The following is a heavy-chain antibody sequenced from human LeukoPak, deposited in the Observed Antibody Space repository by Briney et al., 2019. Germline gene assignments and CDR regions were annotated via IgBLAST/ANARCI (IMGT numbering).Heavy chain of an antibody. CDR2: IIPILGIA. Sequence: VASVKVSCKASGGTFSSYTISWVRQAPGQGLEWMGRIIPILGIANYAQKFQGRVTITADKSTSTAYMELSSLRSEDTAVYYCARESSASQYNWNRFGPFGPWGQGTLVTVSS. V-gene: IGHV1-69*04. CDR3: ARESSASQYNWNRFGPFGP. D-gene: IGHD1-20*01. CDR1: GGTFSSYT. J-gene: IGHJ5*02.